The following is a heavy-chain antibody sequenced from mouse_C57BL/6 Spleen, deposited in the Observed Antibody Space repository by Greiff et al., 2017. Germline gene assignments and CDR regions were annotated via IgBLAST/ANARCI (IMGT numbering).Heavy chain of an antibody. D-gene: IGHD2-13*01. Sequence: QVQLQQPGAELVRPGSSVKLSCKASGYTFTSYWMHWVKQRPIQGLEWIGNIDPSDSETHYNQKFKDKATLTVDKSSSTAYMQLSSLTSEDSAVYYCARFGDDDWFAYWGQGILVTVSA. CDR2: IDPSDSET. CDR3: ARFGDDDWFAY. CDR1: GYTFTSYW. V-gene: IGHV1-52*01. J-gene: IGHJ3*01.